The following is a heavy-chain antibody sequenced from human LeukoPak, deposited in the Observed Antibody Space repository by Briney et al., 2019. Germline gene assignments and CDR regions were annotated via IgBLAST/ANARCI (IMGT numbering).Heavy chain of an antibody. CDR1: GYTFTSYD. V-gene: IGHV1-8*01. J-gene: IGHJ6*03. CDR3: ATYSGYDGGNYYYYYYMDV. D-gene: IGHD5-12*01. Sequence: ASVKVSCKASGYTFTSYDLNWVRQATGQGLEWMGWMNPNSGNTGYAQKFQRRVTMTRDTSISTAYMELRSLRSDDTAVYYCATYSGYDGGNYYYYYYMDVWGKGTTVTISS. CDR2: MNPNSGNT.